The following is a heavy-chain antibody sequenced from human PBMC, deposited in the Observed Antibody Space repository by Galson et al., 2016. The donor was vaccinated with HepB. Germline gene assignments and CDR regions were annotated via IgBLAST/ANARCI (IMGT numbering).Heavy chain of an antibody. CDR2: IYYIGTT. D-gene: IGHD2-21*01. V-gene: IGHV4-31*03. Sequence: TLSLTCTVSGASISSVGYYWTWIRQHPGKGLEWIGYIYYIGTTYYNPSLKSRVTISVDTSTNQFSLKLNSVTAADTAGYYCARDASGWGSGWFDPWGQGTLVAVSS. J-gene: IGHJ5*02. CDR1: GASISSVGYY. CDR3: ARDASGWGSGWFDP.